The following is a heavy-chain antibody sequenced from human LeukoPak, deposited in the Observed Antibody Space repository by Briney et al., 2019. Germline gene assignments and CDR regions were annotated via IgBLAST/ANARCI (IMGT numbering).Heavy chain of an antibody. J-gene: IGHJ4*02. CDR2: VNPTNGAT. CDR1: GCTFTGYY. Sequence: GASVKVSCKASGCTFTGYYIHWVRQAPGQGLEWMGWVNPTNGATNYAQKFQGRVTMTTDTSTNTAYMELSWLTSDDTAVYYCARPRIESGGYYYGHWGQGTLVTVSS. CDR3: ARPRIESGGYYYGH. V-gene: IGHV1-2*02. D-gene: IGHD3-22*01.